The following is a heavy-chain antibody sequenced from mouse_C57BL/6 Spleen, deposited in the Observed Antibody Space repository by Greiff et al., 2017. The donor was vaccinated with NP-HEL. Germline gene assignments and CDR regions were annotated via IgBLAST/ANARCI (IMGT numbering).Heavy chain of an antibody. V-gene: IGHV1-76*01. CDR1: GYTFTDYY. D-gene: IGHD1-1*01. J-gene: IGHJ4*01. Sequence: VQLQQSGAELVRPGASVKLSCKASGYTFTDYYINWVKQRPGQGLEWIARIYPGSGNTYYNEKFKGKATLTAETSSSTAYMQLSSLTSEDSAVYVCARKEDDYGSSPYYDAMDYWGQGTSVTVSS. CDR2: IYPGSGNT. CDR3: ARKEDDYGSSPYYDAMDY.